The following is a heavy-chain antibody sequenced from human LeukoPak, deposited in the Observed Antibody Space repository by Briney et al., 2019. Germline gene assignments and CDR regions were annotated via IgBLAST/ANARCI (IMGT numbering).Heavy chain of an antibody. Sequence: SETLSLTCTVSGGSISSYYWSWIRQPPGKGLEWIGYIYYSGSTSYNPSLKSRVTISVDTSKNQFSLKLSSVTAADTAVYYCARALRYYGSGSYYNVNWFDPWGQGTLVTVSS. CDR2: IYYSGST. CDR1: GGSISSYY. D-gene: IGHD3-10*01. V-gene: IGHV4-59*01. J-gene: IGHJ5*02. CDR3: ARALRYYGSGSYYNVNWFDP.